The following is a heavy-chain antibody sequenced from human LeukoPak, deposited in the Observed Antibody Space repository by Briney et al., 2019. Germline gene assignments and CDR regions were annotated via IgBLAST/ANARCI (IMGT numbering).Heavy chain of an antibody. J-gene: IGHJ4*02. Sequence: PSETLSLTCTVSGASISTYYWSWIRQPPGRGLEWIGYIYYSGSTSYNPSLKSRVTISVDTSKNQFSLRLSSVTAADTAVYYCARGRHVAATGFFDYWGQGTPVTVSS. V-gene: IGHV4-59*01. CDR3: ARGRHVAATGFFDY. D-gene: IGHD6-13*01. CDR2: IYYSGST. CDR1: GASISTYY.